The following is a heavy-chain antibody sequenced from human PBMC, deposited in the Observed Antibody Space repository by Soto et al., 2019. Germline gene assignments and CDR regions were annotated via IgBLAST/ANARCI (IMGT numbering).Heavy chain of an antibody. CDR3: ARDRGSKSYYYYGMDV. V-gene: IGHV3-30-3*01. Sequence: GSLRLSCAASGFTFSSYAMHWVRQAPGKGLEWVAVISYDGSNIYYADSVKGRFTISRDNSKNTLYVQMNSLRAEDTAVYYCARDRGSKSYYYYGMDVWGQGTTVTVSS. J-gene: IGHJ6*02. D-gene: IGHD2-2*01. CDR1: GFTFSSYA. CDR2: ISYDGSNI.